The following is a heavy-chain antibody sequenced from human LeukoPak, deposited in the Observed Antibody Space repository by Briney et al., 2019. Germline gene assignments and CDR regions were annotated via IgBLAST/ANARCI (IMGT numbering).Heavy chain of an antibody. CDR1: RASISSGGHS. V-gene: IGHV4-61*02. Sequence: SETLFLTCTVSRASISSGGHSSSWIRQSAGKGLEWIGRIWTSGSTNYNPSLESRVTMSVDTSRSHFSIRLTSVTSADTAVYYCARGREWSLFDTWGQGTLVTVSS. J-gene: IGHJ5*02. CDR2: IWTSGST. CDR3: ARGREWSLFDT. D-gene: IGHD2-8*01.